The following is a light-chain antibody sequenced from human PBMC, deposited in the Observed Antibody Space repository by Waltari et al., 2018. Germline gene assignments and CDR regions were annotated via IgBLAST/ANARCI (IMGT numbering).Light chain of an antibody. Sequence: SYELTQPLSVSVALGQTARITCGGNNIGSKNVHWYQQKPGQAPVLVIYRDSNRPSGIPDRCSGSNSGNTATLTISRAQAGDEADYYCQVWDSSTVVFGGGTKLTVL. CDR1: NIGSKN. CDR3: QVWDSSTVV. V-gene: IGLV3-9*01. J-gene: IGLJ2*01. CDR2: RDS.